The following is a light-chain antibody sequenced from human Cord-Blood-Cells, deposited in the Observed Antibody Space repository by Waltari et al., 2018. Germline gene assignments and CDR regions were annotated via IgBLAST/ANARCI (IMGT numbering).Light chain of an antibody. V-gene: IGKV3-11*01. Sequence: EIALTQSPATLSLSPGDRTTLSCKASQSASSYLSWYQQKPGQAPRLLIYYASNRATGIPARFSGSGSGTDFTLTISSLEPEDFAVYYCQQRSNWPRGTFGGGTKVEIK. J-gene: IGKJ4*01. CDR1: QSASSY. CDR2: YAS. CDR3: QQRSNWPRGT.